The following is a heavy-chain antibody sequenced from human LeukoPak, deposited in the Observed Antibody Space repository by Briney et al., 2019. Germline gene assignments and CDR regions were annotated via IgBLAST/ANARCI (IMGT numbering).Heavy chain of an antibody. CDR3: ASNSVEVAYFDY. CDR1: GGSISSGGYY. V-gene: IGHV4-31*03. Sequence: PSETLSLTCTVSGGSISSGGYYWSWIRQHPGKGLEWIGYIYYSGSTYYNPSLKSRVTISVDTSKNQFSLKLSSVTAADTAVYYCASNSVEVAYFDYWGQGTLVTVSS. D-gene: IGHD2-15*01. J-gene: IGHJ4*02. CDR2: IYYSGST.